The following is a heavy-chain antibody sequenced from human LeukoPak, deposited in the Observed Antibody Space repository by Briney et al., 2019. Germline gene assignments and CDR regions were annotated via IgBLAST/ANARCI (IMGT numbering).Heavy chain of an antibody. D-gene: IGHD3-9*01. CDR3: ASGKYYDILTGDYTYYYGMDV. CDR1: GYTYTSYG. Sequence: GASVKVSCKASGYTYTSYGINWVRQAPGQGLEWMGWISLFNDKKNYAQKLQGGLTMTRDTSTSTAYMELRSLRSDDTAVYYCASGKYYDILTGDYTYYYGMDVWGQGTTVTVSS. J-gene: IGHJ6*02. CDR2: ISLFNDKK. V-gene: IGHV1-18*01.